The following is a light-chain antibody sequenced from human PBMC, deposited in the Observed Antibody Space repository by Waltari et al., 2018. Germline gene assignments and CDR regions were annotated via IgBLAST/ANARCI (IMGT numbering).Light chain of an antibody. Sequence: IVLTQTPVSLPVTLGGPASISCRSSQSLLHSNGHTYLYWYLQKSGQTPRLLIYRLSNRFSGVPDRFSGGASGTDFTLNISRVEAEDVGIYYCMQALQTPYTFGQGTKVELK. CDR3: MQALQTPYT. CDR1: QSLLHSNGHTY. V-gene: IGKV2-29*02. CDR2: RLS. J-gene: IGKJ2*01.